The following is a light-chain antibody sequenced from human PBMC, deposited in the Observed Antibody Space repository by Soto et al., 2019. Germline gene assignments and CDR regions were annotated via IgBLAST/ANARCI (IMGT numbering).Light chain of an antibody. J-gene: IGKJ5*01. CDR1: QSISSW. V-gene: IGKV1-5*03. CDR2: KAS. Sequence: DIQMTQSPSTLSVSVGDRVTITCRASQSISSWLAWYQQKPGKAPKLLIYKASSLESGVPSRFSGSGSGTEFTLTISSLQPDDFATYYCQQSETYPLTFGQGTRLEIK. CDR3: QQSETYPLT.